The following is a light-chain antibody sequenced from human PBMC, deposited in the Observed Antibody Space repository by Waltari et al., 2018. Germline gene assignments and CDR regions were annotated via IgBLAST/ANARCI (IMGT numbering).Light chain of an antibody. J-gene: IGKJ1*01. Sequence: EIVLTQSPATLSLSPGERATLSCRASQSVSSYLAWYQQKPGQAPRLLIYDASNRATGIPARFSGSGSGTDFTLTISSLEPEDFAVYYCQQRSNWPMTFGLGTKVEIK. CDR1: QSVSSY. CDR3: QQRSNWPMT. V-gene: IGKV3-11*01. CDR2: DAS.